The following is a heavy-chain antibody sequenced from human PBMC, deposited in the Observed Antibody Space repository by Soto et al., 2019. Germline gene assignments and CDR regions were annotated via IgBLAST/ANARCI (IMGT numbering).Heavy chain of an antibody. Sequence: QVQLQQWGAGLLKPSETLSLTCAVYGGFVSSGSYYWSWIRQPPGKGLEWIGEMSHSGGTHFNPSLKRRVTISVDTSKNQFSLKISSVTAADTALYHCARVERGTATTVVDAFDIWGPGTMVTVSS. CDR3: ARVERGTATTVVDAFDI. J-gene: IGHJ3*02. V-gene: IGHV4-34*01. CDR2: MSHSGGT. CDR1: GGFVSSGSYY. D-gene: IGHD1-1*01.